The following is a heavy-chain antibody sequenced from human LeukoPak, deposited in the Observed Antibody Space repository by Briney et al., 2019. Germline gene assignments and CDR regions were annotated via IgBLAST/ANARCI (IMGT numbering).Heavy chain of an antibody. V-gene: IGHV1-2*02. CDR1: GYIFTGYY. CDR3: ARDGVFRFEVGDVYYYYMDV. D-gene: IGHD2-21*02. CDR2: INPNSGDT. Sequence: ASVKVSFKASGYIFTGYYIHWVRQAPGQGLEWMGWINPNSGDTKYAQKFQGRVTMTRDTSNNTVYMDLTRLIFDDTAMYYCARDGVFRFEVGDVYYYYMDVWGKGTTVIISS. J-gene: IGHJ6*03.